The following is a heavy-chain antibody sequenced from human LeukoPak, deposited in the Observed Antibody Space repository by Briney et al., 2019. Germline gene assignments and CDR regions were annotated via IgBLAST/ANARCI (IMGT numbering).Heavy chain of an antibody. J-gene: IGHJ4*02. V-gene: IGHV4-59*13. CDR1: GGSISSYY. CDR2: FYHSRGS. D-gene: IGHD3-10*01. Sequence: PSETLSLTCTVSGGSISSYYWSWIRQPPGKGLEWIGYFYHSRGSNYNPSLKSRVTISVDTSKNQVSLKLTSVTAADTAVYYCAASRSSGDPIYWGQGTLVTVS. CDR3: AASRSSGDPIY.